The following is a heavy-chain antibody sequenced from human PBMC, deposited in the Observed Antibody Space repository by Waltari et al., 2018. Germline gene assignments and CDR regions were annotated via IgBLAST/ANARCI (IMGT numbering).Heavy chain of an antibody. Sequence: QLQLQESGPGLVKPSETLSLTCTFSVGSIGSSNYSWGWIRQPPGEGLEWIGNIYYSGSTYYNPSLKSRVPTYIDTSKNQFSLKLSSVTAADTAVYFCARLDSRSGSYYFDYWGQGTLVTVSS. CDR2: IYYSGST. D-gene: IGHD1-26*01. V-gene: IGHV4-39*01. CDR1: VGSIGSSNYS. CDR3: ARLDSRSGSYYFDY. J-gene: IGHJ4*02.